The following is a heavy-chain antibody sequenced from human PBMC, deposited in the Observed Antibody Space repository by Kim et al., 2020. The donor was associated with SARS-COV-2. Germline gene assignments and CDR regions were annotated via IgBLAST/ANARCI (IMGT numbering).Heavy chain of an antibody. CDR3: ARGLGRFDY. CDR1: GGSISNYY. J-gene: IGHJ4*02. V-gene: IGHV4-59*01. CDR2: IYHSGST. Sequence: SETLSLTCTVSGGSISNYYWTWIRQPPEKELEWIGNIYHSGSTSYNPSLKSRVTISVDTSKKQFSLKLSSVTAADTAVYYCARGLGRFDYWGQGTLVTVSS.